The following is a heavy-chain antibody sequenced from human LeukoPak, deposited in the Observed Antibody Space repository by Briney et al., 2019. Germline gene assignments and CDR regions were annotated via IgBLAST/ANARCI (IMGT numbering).Heavy chain of an antibody. CDR3: AKVRGGSYSFGSFDY. Sequence: GGSLRLSCAASGFTLSSYWMHWVRQAPGQGLVWVSRVNGDGRITTYADSVKGRFTISRDNSKNTLYLQMNSLRAEDTAVYYCAKVRGGSYSFGSFDYWGQGTLVTVSS. CDR1: GFTLSSYW. CDR2: VNGDGRIT. D-gene: IGHD5-18*01. J-gene: IGHJ4*02. V-gene: IGHV3-74*01.